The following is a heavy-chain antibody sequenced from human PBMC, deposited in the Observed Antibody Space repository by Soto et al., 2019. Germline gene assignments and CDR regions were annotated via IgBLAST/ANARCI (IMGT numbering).Heavy chain of an antibody. J-gene: IGHJ6*04. CDR1: GGTFSSYA. D-gene: IGHD3-22*01. Sequence: QVQLVQSGAEVKTPGSSVKVSCKASGGTFSSYAISWVRQAPGQGLEWMGGINPTFGTATYAQEFQGRVTITADESRSTAYMELSSLRFDDTAVYYCARRNYYDSSCYIPFRLKPDNCYYYGMDVWGEGTTVTVSS. CDR3: ARRNYYDSSCYIPFRLKPDNCYYYGMDV. V-gene: IGHV1-69*01. CDR2: INPTFGTA.